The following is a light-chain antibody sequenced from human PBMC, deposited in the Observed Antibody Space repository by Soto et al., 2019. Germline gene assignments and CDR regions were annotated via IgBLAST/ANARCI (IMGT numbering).Light chain of an antibody. V-gene: IGLV2-14*01. CDR3: SSYTSSSTLV. J-gene: IGLJ2*01. CDR1: SSDVGVYNY. CDR2: EVS. Sequence: QSALTQPASVSGSPGQSITISCTGTSSDVGVYNYVSWYQQHPGKAPKLMIYEVSNRPSGVSNRFSGSKSGNTASLTISGRQAEDEADYNCSSYTSSSTLVFGGGTKVTVL.